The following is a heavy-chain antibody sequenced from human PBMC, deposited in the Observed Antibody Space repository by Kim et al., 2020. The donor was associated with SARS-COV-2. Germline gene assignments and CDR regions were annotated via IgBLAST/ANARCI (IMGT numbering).Heavy chain of an antibody. J-gene: IGHJ1*01. CDR3: AKVTSGSSGWFEYFQH. CDR1: GFTFNNYA. D-gene: IGHD6-19*01. CDR2: IRDSGGSR. V-gene: IGHV3-23*01. Sequence: GGSLRLSCAASGFTFNNYAMSWVRQAPGKGLEWVSGIRDSGGSREYADSVKGRFSISRDNSKNTLYLQMDSLRAEDTAVYYCAKVTSGSSGWFEYFQHWGQGTRVTVSS.